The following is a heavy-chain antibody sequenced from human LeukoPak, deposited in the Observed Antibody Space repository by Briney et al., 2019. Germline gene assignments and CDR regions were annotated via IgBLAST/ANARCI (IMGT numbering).Heavy chain of an antibody. CDR3: AKAPSHGTDDAFDI. Sequence: PGGSLRLSCAASGFTFSSYGMHWVRRAPGKGLEWVAVISYDGSNKYYADSVKGRFTISRDNSKNTLYLQMNSLRAEDTAVYYCAKAPSHGTDDAFDIWGQGTMVTVSS. V-gene: IGHV3-30*18. D-gene: IGHD1-26*01. CDR1: GFTFSSYG. CDR2: ISYDGSNK. J-gene: IGHJ3*02.